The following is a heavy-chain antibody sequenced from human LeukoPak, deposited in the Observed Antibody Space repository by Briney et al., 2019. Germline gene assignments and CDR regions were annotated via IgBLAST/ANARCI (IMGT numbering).Heavy chain of an antibody. J-gene: IGHJ5*02. CDR1: GGSFSGYY. V-gene: IGHV4-34*01. CDR3: ARDLGNWFDP. CDR2: INHSGST. Sequence: SETLSLTCAVYGGSFSGYYWSWIRQPPGKGLEWIGEINHSGSTNHNPSLKSRVTMSEDTSKNQFSLKLSSVTAADTAVYYCARDLGNWFDPWGQGTLVTVSS.